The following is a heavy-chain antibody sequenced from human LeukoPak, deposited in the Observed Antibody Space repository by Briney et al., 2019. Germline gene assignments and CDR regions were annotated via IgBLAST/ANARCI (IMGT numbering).Heavy chain of an antibody. CDR1: GFTLIGAW. Sequence: GGSRRLSFAASGFTLIGAWMHWVRQVPGKGLVWVSRINPDGTDIRYADSVKGRFTISRDDAKNTLFLHMNSLRVEDTAVYYCARVFGPGLDEYFHLWGQGTLVTVSS. CDR2: INPDGTDI. V-gene: IGHV3-74*01. J-gene: IGHJ1*01. CDR3: ARVFGPGLDEYFHL. D-gene: IGHD3-10*01.